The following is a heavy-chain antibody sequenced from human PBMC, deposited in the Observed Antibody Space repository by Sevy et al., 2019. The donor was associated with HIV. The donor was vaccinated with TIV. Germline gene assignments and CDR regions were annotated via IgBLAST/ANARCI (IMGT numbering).Heavy chain of an antibody. D-gene: IGHD2-21*01. CDR1: GFTFSAYS. CDR3: ARAGGDCYSKNECWFVS. J-gene: IGHJ5*01. V-gene: IGHV3-48*01. CDR2: ISSSSGTI. Sequence: GGSLRLSCAASGFTFSAYSMNWVRQAPGKGLEWVSYISSSSGTIYYADSVNGQFTISRDNAKSSLYLQMNGLRAEDTAVYYCARAGGDCYSKNECWFVSWGQGTLVTVSS.